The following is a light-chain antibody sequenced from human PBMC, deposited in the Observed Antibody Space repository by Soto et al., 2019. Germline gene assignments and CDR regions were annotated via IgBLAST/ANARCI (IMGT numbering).Light chain of an antibody. Sequence: RMTKHPAPLSVSKEDRVTLTCQARQDIGNYLNWYQQKPRKAQNLLIYDASNLETGVPSRFTGSGSGTDFTFTISIRQPEDIPTFYCQQNVNLPISFGQGTRLV. CDR3: QQNVNLPIS. J-gene: IGKJ5*01. V-gene: IGKV1-33*01. CDR1: QDIGNY. CDR2: DAS.